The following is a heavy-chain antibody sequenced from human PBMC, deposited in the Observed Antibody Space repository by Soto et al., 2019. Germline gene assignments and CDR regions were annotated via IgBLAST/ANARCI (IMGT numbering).Heavy chain of an antibody. Sequence: GGSLRLSCAASGFTFSSYEMNWVRQAPGKGLEWVSYISSSGSTIYYADSVKGRFTISRDNAKNSLYPQMNSLRAEDTAVYYCARDEDTAMVVPFDYWGQGTLVTVSS. CDR3: ARDEDTAMVVPFDY. CDR1: GFTFSSYE. V-gene: IGHV3-48*03. CDR2: ISSSGSTI. J-gene: IGHJ4*02. D-gene: IGHD5-18*01.